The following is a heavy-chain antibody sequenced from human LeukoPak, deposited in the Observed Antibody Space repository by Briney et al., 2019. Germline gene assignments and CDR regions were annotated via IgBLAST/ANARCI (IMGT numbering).Heavy chain of an antibody. CDR3: ARDEYYGSGSYYNVDY. CDR2: MNPNSGNT. V-gene: IGHV1-8*01. J-gene: IGHJ4*02. D-gene: IGHD3-10*01. CDR1: GYTFTSYD. Sequence: GASVKVSCKAPGYTFTSYDINWVRQATGQGLEWMGWMNPNSGNTGYAQKFQGRVTMTRNTSISTAYMELSSLRSEDTAVYYCARDEYYGSGSYYNVDYWGQGTLVTVSS.